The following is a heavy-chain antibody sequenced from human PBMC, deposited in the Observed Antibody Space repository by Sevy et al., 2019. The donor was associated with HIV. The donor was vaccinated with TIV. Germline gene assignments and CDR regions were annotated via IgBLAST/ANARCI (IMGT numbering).Heavy chain of an antibody. V-gene: IGHV3-21*01. J-gene: IGHJ4*02. CDR3: ASVEYSSSSVFDY. Sequence: GGSLRLSCAASGFTFSSYSMNWVRQAPGKGLEWVSSISSSSYIYYADSVKGRFTISRDNAKNSLYLQMNSLRAEDTAVYYCASVEYSSSSVFDYWGQGTLVTVSS. D-gene: IGHD6-6*01. CDR2: ISSSSYI. CDR1: GFTFSSYS.